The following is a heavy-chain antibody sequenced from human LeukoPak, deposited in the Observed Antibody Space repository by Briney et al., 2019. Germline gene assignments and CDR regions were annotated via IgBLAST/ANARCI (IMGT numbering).Heavy chain of an antibody. Sequence: GGSLRLSCAGSGFSFRGHWIHWVRQAPGKGLVWVSRINGDGSSPTYADSVKGRFTISRDDAKNTVYLQMNNLRAEDTAVYYCARDQYYQLLLWGQGSLVTVSP. D-gene: IGHD2-2*01. CDR2: INGDGSSP. CDR3: ARDQYYQLLL. V-gene: IGHV3-74*03. CDR1: GFSFRGHW. J-gene: IGHJ4*02.